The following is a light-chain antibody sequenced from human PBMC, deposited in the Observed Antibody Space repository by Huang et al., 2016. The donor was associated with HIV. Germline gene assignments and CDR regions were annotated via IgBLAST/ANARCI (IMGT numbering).Light chain of an antibody. V-gene: IGKV3-11*01. CDR2: DES. J-gene: IGKJ2*01. Sequence: EIVLTQSPATLSLSPGERATLSCRASQSVSSYLAWYQQKPGQAPRLLINDESNRATGIPARFSGSGSGTDFTLTISSLEPEDFAVYYCQQRSNWPITFGQGTKLEIK. CDR1: QSVSSY. CDR3: QQRSNWPIT.